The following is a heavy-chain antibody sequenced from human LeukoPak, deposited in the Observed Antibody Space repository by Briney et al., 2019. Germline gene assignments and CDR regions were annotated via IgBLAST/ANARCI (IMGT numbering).Heavy chain of an antibody. Sequence: ASVKVSCKVSGYTLTELSMHWVRQAPGKGLEWMGGIIPIFGTANYAQKFQGRVTITADESTSTAYMELSSLRSEDTAVYYCARDSDTGSSWYYWGQGTLVTVSS. D-gene: IGHD6-13*01. J-gene: IGHJ4*02. V-gene: IGHV1-69*13. CDR1: GYTLTELS. CDR3: ARDSDTGSSWYY. CDR2: IIPIFGTA.